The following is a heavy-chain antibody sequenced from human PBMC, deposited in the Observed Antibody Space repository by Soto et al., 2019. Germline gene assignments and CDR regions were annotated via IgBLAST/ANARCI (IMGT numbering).Heavy chain of an antibody. D-gene: IGHD5-12*01. Sequence: SETLSLTCTVSGGSISSYYWSWIRQPPGKGLEWIGYIYYSGSTNYNPSRKSRVTISVDTSKNQFSLKMSSVTAADTAVYYCARGRYNYACFDPCRPGSLVPVSS. CDR1: GGSISSYY. CDR2: IYYSGST. V-gene: IGHV4-59*01. CDR3: ARGRYNYACFDP. J-gene: IGHJ5*02.